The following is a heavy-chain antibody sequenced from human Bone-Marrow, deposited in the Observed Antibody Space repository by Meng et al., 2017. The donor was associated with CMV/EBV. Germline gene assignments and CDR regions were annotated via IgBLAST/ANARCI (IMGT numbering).Heavy chain of an antibody. D-gene: IGHD2-2*01. CDR1: GFTFNNYA. V-gene: IGHV3-30*04. J-gene: IGHJ4*02. CDR3: ARDQFDIVVVPAATLDY. Sequence: GGSLRLSCAASGFTFNNYAMHWVRQAPGKGLEWVAVISYDGSNKYYADSVKGRFTISRDNSKNTLCLQMNSLRAEDTAMYYCARDQFDIVVVPAATLDYWGQGTRVTGSS. CDR2: ISYDGSNK.